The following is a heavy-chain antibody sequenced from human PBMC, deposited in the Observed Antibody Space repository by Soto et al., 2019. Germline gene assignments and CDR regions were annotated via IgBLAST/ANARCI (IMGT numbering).Heavy chain of an antibody. CDR1: GGTSSSYT. CDR3: ARDCTGGTGYRVVWFDP. V-gene: IGHV1-69*08. CDR2: IIPRVGIA. J-gene: IGHJ5*02. Sequence: QVLLVQSGAEVKEPGSSVKVSCKASGGTSSSYTISWVRQAPGQGLEWMGRIIPRVGIANYAQKFQGRLTMTAHRSTSTAYMELSSLRSEDTAMYYCARDCTGGTGYRVVWFDPWGQGTLVTVSS. D-gene: IGHD2-8*02.